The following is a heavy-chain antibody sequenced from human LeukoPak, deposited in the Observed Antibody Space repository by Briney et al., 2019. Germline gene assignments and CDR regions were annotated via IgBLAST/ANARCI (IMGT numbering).Heavy chain of an antibody. CDR1: GFTFSTYW. CDR3: ARAHSSGYDLSYYYYYMDV. D-gene: IGHD5-12*01. V-gene: IGHV3-7*01. Sequence: GGSLRLSCAASGFTFSTYWMTWVRQAPGKGLEWVANIKQDGSEKYYVDSVKGRFTISRDNANKSLYLQMNSLRAEDTAVYYCARAHSSGYDLSYYYYYMDVWGKGTTVTVSS. J-gene: IGHJ6*03. CDR2: IKQDGSEK.